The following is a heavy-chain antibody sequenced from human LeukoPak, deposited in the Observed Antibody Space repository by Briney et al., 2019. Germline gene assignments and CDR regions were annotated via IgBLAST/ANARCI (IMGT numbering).Heavy chain of an antibody. J-gene: IGHJ4*02. D-gene: IGHD3-10*01. CDR3: ARDSGTTLDY. CDR1: GYTFTSYD. CDR2: INPNSGGT. V-gene: IGHV1-2*04. Sequence: GASVKVSCKASGYTFTSYDINWVRQAPGQGLEWMGWINPNSGGTNYAQKFQGWVTMTRDTSISTAYMELSRLRSDDAAVYYCARDSGTTLDYWGQGTLVTVSS.